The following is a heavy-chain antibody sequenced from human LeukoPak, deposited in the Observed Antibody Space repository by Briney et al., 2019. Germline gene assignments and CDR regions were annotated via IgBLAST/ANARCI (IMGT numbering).Heavy chain of an antibody. D-gene: IGHD3-10*01. CDR3: AKDLVSPRRVGSSEKLDY. J-gene: IGHJ4*02. CDR2: IRYDGSNK. CDR1: GFTFSSYG. Sequence: GGSLRLSCAASGFTFSSYGMHWVRQAPGKGLEWVAFIRYDGSNKYYADSVKGRFTISRDNSKNTLYLQMNSLRAEDTAVYYCAKDLVSPRRVGSSEKLDYWGQGTLVTVSS. V-gene: IGHV3-30*02.